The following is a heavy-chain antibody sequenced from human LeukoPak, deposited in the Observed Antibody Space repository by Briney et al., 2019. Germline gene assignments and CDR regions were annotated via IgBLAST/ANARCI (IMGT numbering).Heavy chain of an antibody. CDR3: AKGDYYYMDV. CDR2: ISWDGGST. CDR1: GFTFDDYA. V-gene: IGHV3-43D*03. J-gene: IGHJ6*03. Sequence: PGGSLRLSCAASGFTFDDYAMHWVRQAPGKGLEWVSLISWDGGSTYYADSVKGRFIISRDNRKNSLYLQMNSLRAEGSGLYYCAKGDYYYMDVWGKGTMVTVSS.